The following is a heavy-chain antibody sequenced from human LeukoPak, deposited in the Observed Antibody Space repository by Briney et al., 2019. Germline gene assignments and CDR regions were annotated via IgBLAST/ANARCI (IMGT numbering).Heavy chain of an antibody. J-gene: IGHJ3*02. D-gene: IGHD6-19*01. CDR1: GITFRNYG. CDR3: ARVADHRGSERQWLVYAFDI. Sequence: GGSLRLSCAATGITFRNYGMHWVRQAPGKGLEWVAFIWYDGSNKYYADSVKGRFTISRDNSRNTLFLQMNSLRVEDTAVYYCARVADHRGSERQWLVYAFDIWGQGTMVTVSS. V-gene: IGHV3-33*01. CDR2: IWYDGSNK.